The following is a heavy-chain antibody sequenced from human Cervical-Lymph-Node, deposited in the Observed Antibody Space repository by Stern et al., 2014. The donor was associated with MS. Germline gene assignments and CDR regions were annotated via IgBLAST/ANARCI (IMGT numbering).Heavy chain of an antibody. CDR1: GYTFTDSA. CDR3: AVLSVDADFDY. CDR2: ISAYNGDT. J-gene: IGHJ4*02. Sequence: VQLVQSGAEVKKPGASVKVSCTASGYTFTDSAISWVRQAPGQGLEWMAWISAYNGDTNFAQEVQGRVSLTTDTATSTDYMELRSLRSDDTAVYYCAVLSVDADFDYWGQGTLVTVSS. V-gene: IGHV1-18*01. D-gene: IGHD5-18*01.